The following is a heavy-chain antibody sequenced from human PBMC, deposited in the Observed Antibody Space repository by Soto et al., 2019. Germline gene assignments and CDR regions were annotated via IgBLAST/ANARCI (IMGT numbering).Heavy chain of an antibody. CDR2: VTPDGSNK. CDR1: GFTFSTYA. CDR3: GRITLKTSVDTFDF. D-gene: IGHD3-22*01. J-gene: IGHJ3*01. V-gene: IGHV3-30-3*01. Sequence: GGSLRLSCAASGFTFSTYALHWVRQAPGKGLEWVATVTPDGSNKYHADSVEGRFTISRDDSKNTLYLQLNSLRAEDTAVYYCGRITLKTSVDTFDFWGQGTMVTVSS.